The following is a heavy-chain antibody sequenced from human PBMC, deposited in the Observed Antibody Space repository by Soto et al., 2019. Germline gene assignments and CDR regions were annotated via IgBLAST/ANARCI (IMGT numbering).Heavy chain of an antibody. CDR2: INWNSRSI. V-gene: IGHV3-9*01. CDR3: AKDRRAMNWDFDL. CDR1: GFTFDDFA. Sequence: EVQLVESGGGLGQPGTSLRLSCAASGFTFDDFAMHWVRQAPGKGLEWVAGINWNSRSIDYADSVKGRFIISRDNAKKSIYLQLNNLRTEDTAFYYCAKDRRAMNWDFDLWGRGTLVVVSS. J-gene: IGHJ2*01.